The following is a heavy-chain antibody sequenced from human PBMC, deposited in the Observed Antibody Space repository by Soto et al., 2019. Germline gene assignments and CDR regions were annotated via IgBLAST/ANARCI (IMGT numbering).Heavy chain of an antibody. V-gene: IGHV4-39*01. CDR3: ARNDILTGYTFDS. Sequence: SEALSLTFTVSGGLIVSSRYYWAWIRQSPGKGLEWIGSIFYSGSTYYNPSLKSRGTISADTSKSQSSLKLSSVTAADTALYYCARNDILTGYTFDSWGQGTLVTVSS. CDR2: IFYSGST. CDR1: GGLIVSSRYY. J-gene: IGHJ4*02. D-gene: IGHD3-9*01.